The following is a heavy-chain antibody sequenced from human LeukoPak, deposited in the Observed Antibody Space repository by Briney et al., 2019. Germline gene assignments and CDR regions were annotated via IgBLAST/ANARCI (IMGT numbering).Heavy chain of an antibody. J-gene: IGHJ4*02. Sequence: PGGSLRLSCVASGFTLSDYNMNWVRQAPGKGMEWISSTRNSSFIFYGDSVKGRFSVSRDNAKNSLYLQMNSLRVEDTAMYYCARGDGISHWGQGTLVTVSS. CDR1: GFTLSDYN. CDR2: TRNSSFI. CDR3: ARGDGISH. D-gene: IGHD3-9*01. V-gene: IGHV3-69-1*01.